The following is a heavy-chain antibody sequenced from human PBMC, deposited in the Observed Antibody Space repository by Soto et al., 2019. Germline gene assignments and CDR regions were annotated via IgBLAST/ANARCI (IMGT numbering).Heavy chain of an antibody. V-gene: IGHV3-21*06. J-gene: IGHJ4*02. CDR3: ARAIRVENDPPPGY. CDR1: GFTFSTYG. Sequence: EVQLVESGGGLVKPGGSLRLSCAVSGFTFSTYGMSWVRQAPGKGLEWVSSISSSSSYRDYAGSVKGRFTISRDNAKNSLYLQMNSLRAEDTAVYYCARAIRVENDPPPGYWCQGTLVAVFS. D-gene: IGHD2-2*01. CDR2: ISSSSSYR.